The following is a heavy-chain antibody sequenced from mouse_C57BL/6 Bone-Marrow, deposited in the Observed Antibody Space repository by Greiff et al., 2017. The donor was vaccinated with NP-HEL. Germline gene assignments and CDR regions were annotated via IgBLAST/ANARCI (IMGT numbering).Heavy chain of an antibody. J-gene: IGHJ3*01. Sequence: DVQLVESGPGLVKPSQSLSLTCTVTGYSITSGYYWNWIRQFPGNKLECMGYISYDGSNNYNPSLKNRISITRDTSKNQFFLKLNSVTTEDTATYYCATDLGFAYWGQGTLVTVSA. CDR2: ISYDGSN. V-gene: IGHV3-6*01. CDR3: ATDLGFAY. CDR1: GYSITSGYY.